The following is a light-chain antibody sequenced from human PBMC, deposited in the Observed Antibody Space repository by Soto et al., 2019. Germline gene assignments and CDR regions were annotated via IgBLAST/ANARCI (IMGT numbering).Light chain of an antibody. Sequence: QSVLTQPPSVSGAPGQRVTISCTGTTSNIGAGYGVHWYQQVPGAAPKLLIYSTNNRASGVPDRFSGSRSDTSASLAITGLQTEDEAVYYCSSHAGKNKYVLFGGGTKLTVL. V-gene: IGLV1-40*01. CDR1: TSNIGAGYG. J-gene: IGLJ2*01. CDR3: SSHAGKNKYVL. CDR2: STN.